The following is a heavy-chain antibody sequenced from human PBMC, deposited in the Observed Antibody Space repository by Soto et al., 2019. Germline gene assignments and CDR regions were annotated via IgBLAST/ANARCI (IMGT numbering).Heavy chain of an antibody. Sequence: GESLKISCKGSGYSFTSYWIGWVRQMPGKGLEWMGIIYPGDSDTRYSPSFQGQVTISADKSISTAYLQWSSLKASDTAMYYCARHHTAAAPGYSSSWFVRTSSYAFDIWGQGTMVTVSS. J-gene: IGHJ3*02. CDR3: ARHHTAAAPGYSSSWFVRTSSYAFDI. CDR1: GYSFTSYW. V-gene: IGHV5-51*01. D-gene: IGHD6-13*01. CDR2: IYPGDSDT.